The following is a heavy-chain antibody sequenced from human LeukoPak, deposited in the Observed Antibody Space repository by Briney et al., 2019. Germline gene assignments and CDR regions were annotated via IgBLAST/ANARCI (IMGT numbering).Heavy chain of an antibody. V-gene: IGHV1-2*02. CDR3: ASPGPITVTTWAFDY. J-gene: IGHJ4*02. D-gene: IGHD4-17*01. CDR1: GYTFTGYY. CDR2: INPNSGGT. Sequence: GASVKVSCKASGYTFTGYYMHWVRQAPGQGLEWMGWINPNSGGTNYAQKFQGRVTMNRDTSISTAYMELSRLRSDDTAVYYCASPGPITVTTWAFDYWGQGTLVTVPS.